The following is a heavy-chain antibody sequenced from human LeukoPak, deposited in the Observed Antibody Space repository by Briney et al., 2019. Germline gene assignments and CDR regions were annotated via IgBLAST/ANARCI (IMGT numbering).Heavy chain of an antibody. CDR1: GYTFTSYY. CDR2: INPSGGST. Sequence: ASVKVSRKASGYTFTSYYMHWVRQAPGQGLEWMGIINPSGGSTSYAQKFQGRVTMTRDTSTSTVYMELSSLRSEDTAVYYCARDYKGTSGPKLANWFDPWGQGTLVTVSS. V-gene: IGHV1-46*01. J-gene: IGHJ5*02. D-gene: IGHD3-10*01. CDR3: ARDYKGTSGPKLANWFDP.